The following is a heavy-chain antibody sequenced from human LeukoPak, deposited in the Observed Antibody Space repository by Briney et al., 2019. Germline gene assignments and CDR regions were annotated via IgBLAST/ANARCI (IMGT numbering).Heavy chain of an antibody. Sequence: ASVKVSCKASGYTFTNYFMHWVRQAPGQGLEWMGIIDPRGGSTGYAQKFQGRITMTTDMSTRTVYMELSSLESEDTAVYYCARRDCVGDCYSNWFDPWGQGTLVTVSS. D-gene: IGHD2-21*02. J-gene: IGHJ5*02. CDR2: IDPRGGST. CDR1: GYTFTNYF. CDR3: ARRDCVGDCYSNWFDP. V-gene: IGHV1-46*01.